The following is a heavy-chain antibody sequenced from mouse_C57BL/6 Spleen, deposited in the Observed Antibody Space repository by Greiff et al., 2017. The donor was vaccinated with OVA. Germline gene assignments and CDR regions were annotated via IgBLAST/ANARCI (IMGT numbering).Heavy chain of an antibody. CDR3: AGGSSGYFDY. Sequence: EVQLVESGGGLVQPGGSLKLSCAASGFTFSDYGMAWVRQAPRKGPEWVAFISNLAYSIYYADTVTGRFTITRENAENTLYLEMSSLRSEDTAMYYCAGGSSGYFDYWGQGTTLTVSS. CDR1: GFTFSDYG. D-gene: IGHD3-2*02. J-gene: IGHJ2*01. V-gene: IGHV5-15*01. CDR2: ISNLAYSI.